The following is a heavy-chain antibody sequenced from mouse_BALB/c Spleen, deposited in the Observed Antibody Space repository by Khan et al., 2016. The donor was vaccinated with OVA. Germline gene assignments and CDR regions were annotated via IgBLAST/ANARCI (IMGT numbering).Heavy chain of an antibody. Sequence: QVQLKESGPGLVAPSQSLSITCTVSGFSLTDYGVSWIRQPPGKGLEWLGVIWGGGSTYYNSALKSRLSIIKDNSKSQVFLKMSSLQTDDTAMYYCAKGVWSYYYAVDYWGQGTSVTVSS. V-gene: IGHV2-6-5*01. CDR2: IWGGGST. CDR3: AKGVWSYYYAVDY. CDR1: GFSLTDYG. J-gene: IGHJ4*01.